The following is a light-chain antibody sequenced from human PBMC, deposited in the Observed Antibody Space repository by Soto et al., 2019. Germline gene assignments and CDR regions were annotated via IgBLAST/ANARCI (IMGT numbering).Light chain of an antibody. CDR2: GAS. J-gene: IGKJ5*01. Sequence: DIALTQSPATLSVSPWQRASLSCRASQSVSTTVAWYHQKPGQAPRLLVYGASTGATGLPARFSGSGSGTEFTLTISSLQSEDFAVYYCQQDNKWPQTFGQGTRLEIK. CDR3: QQDNKWPQT. V-gene: IGKV3-15*01. CDR1: QSVSTT.